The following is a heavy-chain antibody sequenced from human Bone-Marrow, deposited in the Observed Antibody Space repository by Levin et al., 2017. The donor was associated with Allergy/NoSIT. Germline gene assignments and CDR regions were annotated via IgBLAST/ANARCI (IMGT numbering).Heavy chain of an antibody. V-gene: IGHV4-59*01. J-gene: IGHJ4*02. CDR2: IYYSGST. Sequence: SQTLSLTCTVSCGSISSYYWSWIRQPPGKGLEWIGYIYYSGSTNYNPSLKSRVTISVDTSKNQFSLNLNSVTAADTAVYYCARVNTVVNYYFDYWGQGTLVTVSS. D-gene: IGHD4-23*01. CDR3: ARVNTVVNYYFDY. CDR1: CGSISSYY.